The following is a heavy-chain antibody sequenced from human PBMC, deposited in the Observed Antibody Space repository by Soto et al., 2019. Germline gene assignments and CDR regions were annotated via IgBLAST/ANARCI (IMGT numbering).Heavy chain of an antibody. CDR3: ARHYGQQLAALWFDP. V-gene: IGHV4-61*05. Sequence: SETLSLTCSVSGGSISSSNYYWGWIRQPPGKGLEWIGYIYYSGSTNYNPSLKSRVTISVDTSKNQFSLKLSSVTAADTAVYYCARHYGQQLAALWFDPWSQGTLVTVSS. J-gene: IGHJ5*02. CDR1: GGSISSSNYY. CDR2: IYYSGST. D-gene: IGHD6-13*01.